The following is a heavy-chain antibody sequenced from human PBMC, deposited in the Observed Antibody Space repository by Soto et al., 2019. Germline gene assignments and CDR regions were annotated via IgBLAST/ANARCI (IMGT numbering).Heavy chain of an antibody. CDR2: ISSSSSTI. J-gene: IGHJ4*02. D-gene: IGHD6-13*01. Sequence: PGGSLRLSCAASGFTFSSYSMNWVRQAPGKGLEWVSYISSSSSTIYYADSVKGQFTISRDNAKNSLYLQMNSLRDEDIAVYYCARDLYIGSSWYLFDYWGQGTLVTV. CDR3: ARDLYIGSSWYLFDY. CDR1: GFTFSSYS. V-gene: IGHV3-48*02.